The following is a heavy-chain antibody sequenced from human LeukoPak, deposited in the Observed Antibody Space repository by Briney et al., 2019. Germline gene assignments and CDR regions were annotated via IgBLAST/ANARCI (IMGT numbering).Heavy chain of an antibody. CDR3: ARDLRLGELSYFDY. CDR1: GGSISSGGYY. Sequence: PSQTLSLTCTVSGGSISSGGYYWSWIRQHPGKGLEWIGYIYYSGSTYYNPPLKSRVTISVDTSKNQFSLKLSSVTAADTAVYYCARDLRLGELSYFDYWGQGTLVTVSS. CDR2: IYYSGST. D-gene: IGHD3-10*01. J-gene: IGHJ4*02. V-gene: IGHV4-31*03.